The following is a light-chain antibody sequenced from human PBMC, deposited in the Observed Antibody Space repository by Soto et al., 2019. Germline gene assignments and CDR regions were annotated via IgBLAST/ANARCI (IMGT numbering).Light chain of an antibody. CDR2: DAS. CDR1: QSVASY. Sequence: EIVLTQSPATLSLSPGEGATLSCRASQSVASYLAWYQQKPDQTPRLLIYDASNRATGIPARFGGSGSGTDFTLSISSLEPEDFAVYYCQQRSSWPPTFGGGTKVEI. J-gene: IGKJ4*01. V-gene: IGKV3-11*01. CDR3: QQRSSWPPT.